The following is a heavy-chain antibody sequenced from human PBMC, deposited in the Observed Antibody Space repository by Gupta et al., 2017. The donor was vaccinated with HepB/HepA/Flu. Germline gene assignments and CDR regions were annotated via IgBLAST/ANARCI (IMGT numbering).Heavy chain of an antibody. CDR1: GFTFSGHW. D-gene: IGHD4-17*01. V-gene: IGHV3-74*01. CDR2: ISTDGRTA. Sequence: EVQLVESGGGLVQPGGSLRLSCAASGFTFSGHWMHGVRQTPGKGLVLVSDISTDGRTAFYADSVKGRFTISRDNAKNTLYLQMNSLGAEDTAVYYCGRVGEAGYWGQGALVTVSS. CDR3: GRVGEAGY. J-gene: IGHJ4*02.